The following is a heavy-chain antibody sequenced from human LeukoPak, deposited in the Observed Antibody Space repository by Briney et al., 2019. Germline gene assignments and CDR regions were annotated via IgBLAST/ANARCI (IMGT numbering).Heavy chain of an antibody. V-gene: IGHV3-53*01. J-gene: IGHJ3*02. CDR3: ARDRRIVGATDAFDI. Sequence: GGSLGLSCAASGFTFSSYAMHWVRQAPGKGLEWVSVIYSGGSTYYADSVKGRFTISRDNSKNTLYLQMNSLRAEDTAVYYCARDRRIVGATDAFDIWGQGTMVTVSS. CDR1: GFTFSSYA. D-gene: IGHD1-26*01. CDR2: IYSGGST.